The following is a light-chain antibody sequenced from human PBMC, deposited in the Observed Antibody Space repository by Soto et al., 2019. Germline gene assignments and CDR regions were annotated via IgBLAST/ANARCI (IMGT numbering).Light chain of an antibody. CDR3: CSYAGRYNFWV. CDR1: NSDIGGYNY. J-gene: IGLJ3*02. Sequence: QSALTQPRSVSGSPGQSVTISCTGTNSDIGGYNYVSWYQQHPGKAPKVMIYDVNRRPLGVPDRFSGSKSGNTASLTISGLQAEDEADYYCCSYAGRYNFWVFGGGTKLTVL. V-gene: IGLV2-11*01. CDR2: DVN.